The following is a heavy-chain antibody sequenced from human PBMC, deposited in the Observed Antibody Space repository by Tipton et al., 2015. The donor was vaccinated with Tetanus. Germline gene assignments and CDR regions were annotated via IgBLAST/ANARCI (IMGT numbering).Heavy chain of an antibody. CDR3: VRGRGSGAQSFGFEH. Sequence: TLSLTCTISGDSMSPYYWGWLRQPPGKGLEWIGYIYYKGSTNYNPSLRSRVTISTVGSKNHVSLRLTSVTAADTGVYFCVRGRGSGAQSFGFEHWGRGTQVIVSS. J-gene: IGHJ4*02. V-gene: IGHV4-59*12. CDR1: GDSMSPYY. CDR2: IYYKGST. D-gene: IGHD1-26*01.